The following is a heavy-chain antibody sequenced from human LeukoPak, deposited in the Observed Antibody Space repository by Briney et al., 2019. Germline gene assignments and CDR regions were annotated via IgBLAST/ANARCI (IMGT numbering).Heavy chain of an antibody. CDR1: GFTFSSYA. V-gene: IGHV3-23*01. J-gene: IGHJ4*02. CDR2: MSGSGGST. D-gene: IGHD6-25*01. Sequence: GGSLRLSCAASGFTFSSYAMSWVRQAPGKGLEWVSAMSGSGGSTYYADSVKGRFTISIDNSKNTLYLQMNSLRAEDTAVYYCATDLTWNELWQRGFDYWGQGTLVTVSS. CDR3: ATDLTWNELWQRGFDY.